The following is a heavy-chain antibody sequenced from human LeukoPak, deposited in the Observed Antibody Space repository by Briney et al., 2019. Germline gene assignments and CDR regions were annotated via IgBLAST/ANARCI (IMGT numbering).Heavy chain of an antibody. CDR3: ARDRLEAVTDDDYFDY. CDR1: GFTFSSYS. Sequence: GGSLRLSCAASGFTFSSYSMNWVRQAPGKGLEWVSSISSSSSYIYYADSVKGRFTISRDNAKNSLYLQMNSLRAEDTAVYYCARDRLEAVTDDDYFDYWGQGTLVTVSS. D-gene: IGHD2-21*02. J-gene: IGHJ4*02. V-gene: IGHV3-21*01. CDR2: ISSSSSYI.